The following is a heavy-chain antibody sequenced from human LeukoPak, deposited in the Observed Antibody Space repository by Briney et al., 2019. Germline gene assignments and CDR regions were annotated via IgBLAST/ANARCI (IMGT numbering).Heavy chain of an antibody. Sequence: PSETLSLTCTVSGVSISSYYWSWIRQPPGNGLEWICCIYYSGRTSYKPSLNSRVTISRDTANNKLSLKLNSVSAADTAVYYCARLHDHDSSGDPGTFDMWGAGINVTVSS. CDR3: ARLHDHDSSGDPGTFDM. V-gene: IGHV4-59*12. CDR1: GVSISSYY. D-gene: IGHD3-22*01. CDR2: IYYSGRT. J-gene: IGHJ3*02.